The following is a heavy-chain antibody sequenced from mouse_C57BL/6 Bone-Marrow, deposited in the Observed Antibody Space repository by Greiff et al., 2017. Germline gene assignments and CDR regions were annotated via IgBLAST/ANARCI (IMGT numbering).Heavy chain of an antibody. J-gene: IGHJ1*03. CDR2: IDPSDSYT. D-gene: IGHD2-13*01. V-gene: IGHV1-50*01. CDR3: AREDYWHLYFDV. CDR1: GYTFTSYW. Sequence: QVQLQQPGAELVKPGASVKLSCKASGYTFTSYWMQWVKQRPGQGLEWIGEIDPSDSYTNYNQKFKGKATLNVDTSSSTAYMQLSSLTSEDSAVYYCAREDYWHLYFDVWGTGTTVTVSS.